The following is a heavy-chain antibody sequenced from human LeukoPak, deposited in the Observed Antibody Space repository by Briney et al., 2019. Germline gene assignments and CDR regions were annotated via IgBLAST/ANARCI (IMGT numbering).Heavy chain of an antibody. Sequence: PGGSLRLSCAASGFTFSSYGMHWVRQAPGKGLEWVAFIRYDGSNKYYADSVKGRFTISRDNSKNTLYLQMNSLRAGDTAVYYCAKDLQEGAAARSFDFDYWGQGTLVTVSS. CDR1: GFTFSSYG. J-gene: IGHJ4*02. D-gene: IGHD6-13*01. V-gene: IGHV3-30*02. CDR3: AKDLQEGAAARSFDFDY. CDR2: IRYDGSNK.